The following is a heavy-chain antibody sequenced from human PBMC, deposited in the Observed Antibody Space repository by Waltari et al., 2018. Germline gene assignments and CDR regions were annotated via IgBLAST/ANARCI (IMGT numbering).Heavy chain of an antibody. CDR1: GGSISSSY. CDR3: ARGGVVDTAMVHAFDI. D-gene: IGHD5-18*01. CDR2: IYTSGST. Sequence: QVQLQESGPGLVKPSATLSLTCTVSGGSISSSYWSWLRQPAGKGLEWIGRIYTSGSTNYNPSLKSRATMSVDTSKSQFSLKLSSVTAADTAVYYCARGGVVDTAMVHAFDIWGQGTMVTVSS. V-gene: IGHV4-4*07. J-gene: IGHJ3*02.